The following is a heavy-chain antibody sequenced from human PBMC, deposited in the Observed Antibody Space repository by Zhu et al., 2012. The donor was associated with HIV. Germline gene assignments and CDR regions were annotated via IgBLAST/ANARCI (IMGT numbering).Heavy chain of an antibody. D-gene: IGHD3-9*01. CDR2: ISGSGGST. V-gene: IGHV3-23*01. CDR3: AKETGQRGPYYDILTGPTPPDY. Sequence: EVQLLESGGGLVQPGGSLRLSCAASGFTFSSYAMSWVRQAPGKGLEWVSAISGSGGSTYYADSVKGRFTISRDNSKNTLYLQMNSLRAEGTAVYYCAKETGQRGPYYDILTGPTPPDYWGQGTLVTVSS. J-gene: IGHJ4*02. CDR1: GFTFSSYA.